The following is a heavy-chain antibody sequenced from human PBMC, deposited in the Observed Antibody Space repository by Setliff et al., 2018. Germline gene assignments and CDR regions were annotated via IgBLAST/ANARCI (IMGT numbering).Heavy chain of an antibody. CDR3: AGTPARGTTWLSPLDY. CDR1: GGPFSDYY. D-gene: IGHD3-9*01. J-gene: IGHJ4*02. CDR2: INPSGTT. Sequence: SETLSLTCTFYGGPFSDYYWGWVRQTPGKGLEWIAEINPSGTTNYIPSLKSRLTISVDTSKRQFSLKITSVTAADTALYSCAGTPARGTTWLSPLDYWGQGIQVTVSS. V-gene: IGHV4-34*01.